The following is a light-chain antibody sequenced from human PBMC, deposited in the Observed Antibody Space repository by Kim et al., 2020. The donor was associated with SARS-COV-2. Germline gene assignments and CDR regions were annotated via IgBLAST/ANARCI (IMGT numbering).Light chain of an antibody. Sequence: ASVGDRVNITCRASKDSRNDVGGYQQNQGRATKRLIYGASSLQSGVPSRFSGSGSGTEFTLTISSLQPEDFATYFCLQQKTYPITVGQGTRLESK. CDR3: LQQKTYPIT. V-gene: IGKV1-17*01. CDR1: KDSRND. J-gene: IGKJ5*01. CDR2: GAS.